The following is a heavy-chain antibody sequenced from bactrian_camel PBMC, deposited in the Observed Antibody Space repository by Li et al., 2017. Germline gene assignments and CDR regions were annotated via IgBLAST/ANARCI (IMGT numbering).Heavy chain of an antibody. CDR1: GYTYSSYC. D-gene: IGHD2*01. J-gene: IGHJ4*01. Sequence: HVQLVESGGGSVQAGGSLRLSCAASGYTYSSYCMGWFRQAPGKEREGVAAIDSDGSTSYADSVKGRFTISQDNAKNTVYLQMNSLKPEDTAMYYCAANFGPYCSGPYLARRANFLGQGTQVTVS. CDR2: IDSDGST. V-gene: IGHV3S53*01.